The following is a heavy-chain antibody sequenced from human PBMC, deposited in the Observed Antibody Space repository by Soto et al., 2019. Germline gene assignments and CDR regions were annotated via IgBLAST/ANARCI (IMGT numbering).Heavy chain of an antibody. CDR2: ISGSGGST. J-gene: IGHJ4*02. CDR3: AKFHHSSGYLN. V-gene: IGHV3-23*01. Sequence: GGSLILSWTASGLQFSGYAGSWVRQAPGKGLEWVSAISGSGGSTYYADSVKGRFTISRDNSKNTLYLQMNSLRAEDTAVYYCAKFHHSSGYLNWGQGTLVTVSS. CDR1: GLQFSGYA. D-gene: IGHD3-22*01.